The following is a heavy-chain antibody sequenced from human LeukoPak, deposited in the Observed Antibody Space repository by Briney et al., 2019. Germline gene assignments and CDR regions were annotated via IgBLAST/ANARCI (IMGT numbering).Heavy chain of an antibody. Sequence: GGSLRLSCAASGFSFSTYWMHWVRRDPGGGRVWVSRISTDGCVTSYAVSVKGRFTISRDNAKNTMYLQMNSLRAEDTAVYYCARIGGSGSYSGHYFDHWGQGTLVTVSS. V-gene: IGHV3-74*01. CDR3: ARIGGSGSYSGHYFDH. CDR1: GFSFSTYW. J-gene: IGHJ4*02. D-gene: IGHD3-10*01. CDR2: ISTDGCVT.